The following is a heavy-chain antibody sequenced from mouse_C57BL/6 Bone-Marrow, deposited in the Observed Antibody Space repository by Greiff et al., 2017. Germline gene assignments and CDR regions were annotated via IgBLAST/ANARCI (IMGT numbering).Heavy chain of an antibody. D-gene: IGHD2-1*01. CDR3: ARYSFVTVAWFGY. J-gene: IGHJ3*01. CDR2: ISDGGSYT. Sequence: EVQGVESGGGLVKPGGSLKLSCAASGFTFSSYAMSWVRQTPEKRLEWVATISDGGSYTYYPDTVKGRFTISRDNAKNNLYLQMSHLQSEDTGMYYCARYSFVTVAWFGYWGQGTLVTVSA. V-gene: IGHV5-4*01. CDR1: GFTFSSYA.